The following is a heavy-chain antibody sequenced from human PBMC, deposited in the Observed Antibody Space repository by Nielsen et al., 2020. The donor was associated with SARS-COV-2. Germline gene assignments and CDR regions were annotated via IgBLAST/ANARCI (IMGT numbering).Heavy chain of an antibody. CDR3: ARVDSTRVFAILHWFDP. CDR2: INPDGTEK. CDR1: GFTFSSYI. V-gene: IGHV3-7*03. Sequence: GESLKISCAASGFTFSSYIMYWVRQAPGKGLEWVASINPDGTEKNYVDSVKGRFTISRDNAKNSLSLQMSTLRVEDTAVYYCARVDSTRVFAILHWFDPWGQGTLVTVSS. J-gene: IGHJ5*02. D-gene: IGHD2-21*01.